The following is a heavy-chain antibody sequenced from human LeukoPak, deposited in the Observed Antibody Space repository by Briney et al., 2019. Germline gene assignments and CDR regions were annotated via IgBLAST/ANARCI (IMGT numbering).Heavy chain of an antibody. V-gene: IGHV5-51*01. D-gene: IGHD3-3*01. J-gene: IGHJ3*02. CDR2: IYPGDSDT. CDR3: ARHYAHDFWSGYRLDAFDI. Sequence: GESLKISCKGSGYSFTSYWIGWVRQMPGKGLEWMGIIYPGDSDTRYSPSFQGQVTISADKSISTAYLQWSSLKASDTAMYYCARHYAHDFWSGYRLDAFDIWGQGTMVTVSS. CDR1: GYSFTSYW.